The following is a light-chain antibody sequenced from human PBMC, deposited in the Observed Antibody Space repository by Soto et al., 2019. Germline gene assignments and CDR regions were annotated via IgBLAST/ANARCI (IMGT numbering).Light chain of an antibody. CDR1: ISDVGGYNF. CDR3: SSFTGRNYV. V-gene: IGLV2-14*03. CDR2: DVS. Sequence: QSALTQLASVSGSPGQSITISCTGTISDVGGYNFVSWYQQYPGKAPKLMICDVSNRPSGVSNRFSGSKSGNTASLTISGLQAEDEADYYCSSFTGRNYVFGTGNKVTVL. J-gene: IGLJ1*01.